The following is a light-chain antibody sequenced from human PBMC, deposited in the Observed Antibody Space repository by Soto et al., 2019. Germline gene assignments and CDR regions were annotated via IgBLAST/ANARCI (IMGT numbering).Light chain of an antibody. V-gene: IGLV1-51*01. CDR3: GTWDSRLSAYV. CDR2: DNN. J-gene: IGLJ1*01. CDR1: SSNIGNNY. Sequence: QSVLTQPHSVSAAPGQKVTISCSGSSSNIGNNYVSWYQQLPGTAPKLLIYDNNKRPSGIRDRFSGSKSGTSATLGITGLQTGDEADYYCGTWDSRLSAYVFGTGTKVTVL.